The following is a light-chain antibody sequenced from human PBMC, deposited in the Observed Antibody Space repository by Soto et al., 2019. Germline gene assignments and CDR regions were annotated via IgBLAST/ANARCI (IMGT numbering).Light chain of an antibody. V-gene: IGKV4-1*01. CDR2: WAS. CDR1: QTISSW. Sequence: DIQMTQSPSTLSGSVGDRVTITCRASQTISSWLAWYQQKPGQPPKLLIYWASTRESGVPDRFSGSGSGTDFTLTISGLQAEDVAVYYCQQYYSTSATFGQGTKVDIK. J-gene: IGKJ1*01. CDR3: QQYYSTSAT.